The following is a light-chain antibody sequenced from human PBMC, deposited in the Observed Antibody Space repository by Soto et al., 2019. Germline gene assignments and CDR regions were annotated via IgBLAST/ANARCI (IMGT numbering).Light chain of an antibody. CDR2: DAS. J-gene: IGKJ4*01. CDR1: QSVSSY. Sequence: VFTQSPATLSLSPGERATLSCRASQSVSSYLAWYQQKPGQAPRLLIYDASNRATGIPARFSGSGSGTDFTLTISSLEPEDFAVYYCQQRSNWPLTFGGGTKV. V-gene: IGKV3-11*01. CDR3: QQRSNWPLT.